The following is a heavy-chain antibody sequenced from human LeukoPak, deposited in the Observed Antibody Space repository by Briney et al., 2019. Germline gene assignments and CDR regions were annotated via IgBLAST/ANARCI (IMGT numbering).Heavy chain of an antibody. Sequence: ASVKVSCKASGYTFTSYDISWVRQAPGQGLEWMGWISAYNGNTNYAQKLQGRVTMTTDTSTSTAYMELRSLRSDDTAVYYCASVRGYGDYFDYWGQGTLVTVSS. V-gene: IGHV1-18*01. CDR2: ISAYNGNT. CDR1: GYTFTSYD. J-gene: IGHJ4*02. CDR3: ASVRGYGDYFDY. D-gene: IGHD4-17*01.